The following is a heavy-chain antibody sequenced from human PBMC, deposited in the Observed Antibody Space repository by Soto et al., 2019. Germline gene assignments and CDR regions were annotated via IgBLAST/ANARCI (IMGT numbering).Heavy chain of an antibody. CDR1: GYTFINHG. D-gene: IGHD4-4*01. CDR2: ISGNNGNT. J-gene: IGHJ4*02. V-gene: IGHV1-18*01. CDR3: ARELQGLYYFDY. Sequence: ASVKVSCKASGYTFINHGISWVRQAPGQGLEWMGWISGNNGNTKYARKFQGRVTMTTDTSASTAYMELSSLRSDDTAVYYCARELQGLYYFDYWGQGTLVTVSS.